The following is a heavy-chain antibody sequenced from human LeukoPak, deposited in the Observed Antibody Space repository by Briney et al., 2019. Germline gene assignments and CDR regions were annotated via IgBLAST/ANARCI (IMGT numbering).Heavy chain of an antibody. CDR2: IYYSGST. Sequence: SETLSLTCTVSGGSISSGGYYWSWIRQHPGKGLEWIGYIYYSGSTYYNPSLKSRVTISVDTSKNQFSLKLSSVTAADTAVYYCARLVGGSGSFARFDPWGQGTLVTVSS. CDR1: GGSISSGGYY. J-gene: IGHJ5*02. V-gene: IGHV4-31*03. D-gene: IGHD3-10*01. CDR3: ARLVGGSGSFARFDP.